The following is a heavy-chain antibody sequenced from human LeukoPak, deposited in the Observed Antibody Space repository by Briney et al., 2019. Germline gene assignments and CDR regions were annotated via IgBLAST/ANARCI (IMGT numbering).Heavy chain of an antibody. D-gene: IGHD6-13*01. Sequence: PSETLSLTCTVSGGSISSYYRSWIRQPPGKGLEWIAYIYTSGSTNYNPSLKSRVTISVDTSKNQFSLKLSSVTAADTAVYYCAREGYSSSWYDDYYYYYMDVWGKGTTVTVSS. V-gene: IGHV4-4*09. CDR1: GGSISSYY. J-gene: IGHJ6*03. CDR2: IYTSGST. CDR3: AREGYSSSWYDDYYYYYMDV.